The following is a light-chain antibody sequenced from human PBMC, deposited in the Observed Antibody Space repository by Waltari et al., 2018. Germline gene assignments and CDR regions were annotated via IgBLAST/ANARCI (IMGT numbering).Light chain of an antibody. J-gene: IGLJ2*01. V-gene: IGLV7-46*01. CDR1: TGAVTAGHS. Sequence: QAVVTQEPSLTVSPGGTVTPTLGSSTGAVTAGHSTSWIQQKPGQVPRTLVYDTTNKHSWTPARFSGSLLGGKAALTLSGAQPEDEADYYCLLFFSGIRGVFGGGTKLTV. CDR2: DTT. CDR3: LLFFSGIRGV.